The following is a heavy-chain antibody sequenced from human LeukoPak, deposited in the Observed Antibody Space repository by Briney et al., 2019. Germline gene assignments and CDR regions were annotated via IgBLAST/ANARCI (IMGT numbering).Heavy chain of an antibody. CDR3: AVRPGIAVAGTVEFDY. V-gene: IGHV4-39*01. D-gene: IGHD6-19*01. CDR2: IYYSGST. CDR1: GGSISSSSYY. J-gene: IGHJ4*02. Sequence: SETLSLTCTLSGGSISSSSYYWGWIRQPPGKGLEWIGSIYYSGSTYYNPSLKSRVTISVDTSKNQFSLKLSSVTAADTAVYYCAVRPGIAVAGTVEFDYWGQGTLVTVSS.